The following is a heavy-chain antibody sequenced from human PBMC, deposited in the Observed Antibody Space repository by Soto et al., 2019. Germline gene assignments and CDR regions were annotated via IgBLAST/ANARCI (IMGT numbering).Heavy chain of an antibody. Sequence: SETLSLTCTVSGYSISSGSYWGWIRQPPGKGPEWIASIYHGGTTFYNPSLKSRVAISVDTSNNQLSLKLRSVSAADTAVYYCARAHVMVVAGSPFDYWGHGILVTVSS. V-gene: IGHV4-38-2*02. CDR3: ARAHVMVVAGSPFDY. J-gene: IGHJ4*01. CDR1: GYSISSGSY. D-gene: IGHD6-19*01. CDR2: IYHGGTT.